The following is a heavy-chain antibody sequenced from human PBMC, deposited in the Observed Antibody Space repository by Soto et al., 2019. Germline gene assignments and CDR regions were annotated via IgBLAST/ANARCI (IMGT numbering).Heavy chain of an antibody. D-gene: IGHD6-6*01. V-gene: IGHV3-23*01. J-gene: IGHJ4*02. CDR3: AKEVIAARQYYFDY. CDR2: ISASGAYT. Sequence: GGSLRLSCAASGFTFSSYAVSWARQTPGKGLEWVSTISASGAYTYYADSVKGRFTISRDNSKNTLYLQMRSLRAGDTATYYCAKEVIAARQYYFDYWGQGTLVTVSS. CDR1: GFTFSSYA.